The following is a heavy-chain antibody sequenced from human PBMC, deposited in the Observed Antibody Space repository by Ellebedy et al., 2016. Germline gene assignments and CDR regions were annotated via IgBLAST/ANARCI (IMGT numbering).Heavy chain of an antibody. D-gene: IGHD3-9*01. CDR3: ARQKYYDILTGYRYGMDV. V-gene: IGHV4-34*01. Sequence: SETLSLXXAVYGGSFSGYYWSWIRQPPGKGLEWTGEINHSGSTNYNPSLKSRVTISVDTSKNQFSLKLSSVTAADTAVYYCARQKYYDILTGYRYGMDVWGQGTTVTVSS. CDR2: INHSGST. CDR1: GGSFSGYY. J-gene: IGHJ6*02.